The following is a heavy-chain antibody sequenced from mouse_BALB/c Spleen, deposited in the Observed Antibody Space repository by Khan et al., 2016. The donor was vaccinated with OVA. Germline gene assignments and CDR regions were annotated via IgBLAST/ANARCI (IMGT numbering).Heavy chain of an antibody. Sequence: EVMLVESGGDLVKPGGSLKLSCAASGFTFSTYGMSWVRQTPDKRLEWVATISTGGSYPYYPDSVKGRFTISRDNAKNTLYLQMSSLKSEDTAMFYCARLAYYYDSEGFAYWGQGTLVTVSA. D-gene: IGHD1-1*01. V-gene: IGHV5-6*01. CDR1: GFTFSTYG. J-gene: IGHJ3*01. CDR2: ISTGGSYP. CDR3: ARLAYYYDSEGFAY.